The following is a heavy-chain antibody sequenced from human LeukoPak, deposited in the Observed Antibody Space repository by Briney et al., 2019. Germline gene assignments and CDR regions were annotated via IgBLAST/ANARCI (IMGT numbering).Heavy chain of an antibody. D-gene: IGHD2-8*01. CDR3: ATGGDLYCTTANCLPFDY. CDR2: IQQNGGGK. V-gene: IGHV3-7*01. CDR1: GATFTTYW. Sequence: GGSLRLSCVASGATFTTYWMSWVRQAPGKGLEGVANIQQNGGGKHYVDSVKGRFTISRDNAKKSLYLQMDNLRAEDTAVYYCATGGDLYCTTANCLPFDYWGQGTLVTVSS. J-gene: IGHJ4*02.